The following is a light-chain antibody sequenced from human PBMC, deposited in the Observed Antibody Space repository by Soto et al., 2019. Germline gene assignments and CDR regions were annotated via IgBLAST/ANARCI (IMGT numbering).Light chain of an antibody. CDR3: LQHNSYPWT. V-gene: IGKV1-5*01. J-gene: IGKJ1*01. CDR1: QGIRNW. CDR2: DAT. Sequence: DVQMIQSPSTLSASIGDRVTIACRVSQGIRNWVAWYQQKPGKAPKLLIYDATSSDSGVPSRFSGSGSGTQFTLTISSLQPDDFATYYCLQHNSYPWTFGQGTKVEIK.